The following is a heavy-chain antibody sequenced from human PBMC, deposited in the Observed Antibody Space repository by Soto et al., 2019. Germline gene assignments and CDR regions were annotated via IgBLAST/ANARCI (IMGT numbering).Heavy chain of an antibody. V-gene: IGHV1-2*04. J-gene: IGHJ5*02. CDR1: GYTFTGYY. Sequence: ASVKVSCKASGYTFTGYYMHWVRQAPGQGLEWMGWINPNSGGTNYAQKFQGWVTMTRDTSISTAYMELSRLRSDDTAVYYCARDSCGGDCYSAPGFDPWGQGTLVTVPS. CDR3: ARDSCGGDCYSAPGFDP. D-gene: IGHD2-21*01. CDR2: INPNSGGT.